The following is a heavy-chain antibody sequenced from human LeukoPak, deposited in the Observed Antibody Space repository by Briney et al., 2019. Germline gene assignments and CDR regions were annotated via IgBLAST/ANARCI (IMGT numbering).Heavy chain of an antibody. J-gene: IGHJ4*02. CDR1: GGSFSGYY. D-gene: IGHD3-3*01. CDR2: INHSGST. V-gene: IGHV4-34*01. Sequence: SETLSHTCAVYGGSFSGYYWSWIRQPPGKGLEWIGEINHSGSTNYNPSLKSRVTISVDTSKNQFSLKLSSVTAADTAVYYCARVVRDFWSGYPNFDYWGQGTLVTVSS. CDR3: ARVVRDFWSGYPNFDY.